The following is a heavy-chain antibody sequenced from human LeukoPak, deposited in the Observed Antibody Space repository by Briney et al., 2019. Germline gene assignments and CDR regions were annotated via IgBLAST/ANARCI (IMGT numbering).Heavy chain of an antibody. Sequence: GGSLRLSCAASGFTFSSYAMHWVRQAPGKGLEWVAAISGSGSTTYYADSVKGRFTVSRDNSRKTLHLQMNSLRAEDTAVYYCAKDLRVGATDCYFDYWGQGTLATVSS. CDR2: ISGSGSTT. CDR1: GFTFSSYA. J-gene: IGHJ4*02. D-gene: IGHD1-26*01. CDR3: AKDLRVGATDCYFDY. V-gene: IGHV3-23*01.